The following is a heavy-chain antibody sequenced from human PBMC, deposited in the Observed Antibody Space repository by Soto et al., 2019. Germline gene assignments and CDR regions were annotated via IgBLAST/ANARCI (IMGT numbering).Heavy chain of an antibody. D-gene: IGHD3-22*01. J-gene: IGHJ5*02. CDR3: ASEYYYDTRGFDP. CDR2: IYYSGST. CDR1: GGSISSGGYY. V-gene: IGHV4-31*03. Sequence: PSETLSLTCTVSGGSISSGGYYWSGSRQHPGKGLEWIGCIYYSGSTYYNPSLKSRVTISVDTSKNQFSLKLSSVTAADTAVYYCASEYYYDTRGFDPWGQGTLVTVSS.